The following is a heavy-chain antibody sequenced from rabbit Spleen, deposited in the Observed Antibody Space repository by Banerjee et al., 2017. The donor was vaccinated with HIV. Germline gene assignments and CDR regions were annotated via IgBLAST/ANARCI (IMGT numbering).Heavy chain of an antibody. Sequence: QEQLVESGGGLVQPGGSLKLSCKASGFDFSRYGVSWVRQAPGKGLEWIGFIYTGNGKNYYASWAKGRFTISKSSSTTVTLQLTSLTAADTATYFCARDDGSYDYIDGYFNLWGPGTLVTVS. CDR2: IYTGNGKN. V-gene: IGHV1S45*01. J-gene: IGHJ4*01. D-gene: IGHD6-1*01. CDR1: GFDFSRYG. CDR3: ARDDGSYDYIDGYFNL.